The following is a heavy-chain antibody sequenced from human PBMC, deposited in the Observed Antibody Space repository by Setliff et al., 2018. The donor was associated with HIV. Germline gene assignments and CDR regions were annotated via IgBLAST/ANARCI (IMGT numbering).Heavy chain of an antibody. CDR2: INHSGST. CDR3: ARSPYGDWLYYFDY. J-gene: IGHJ4*02. D-gene: IGHD4-17*01. V-gene: IGHV4-34*01. CDR1: GGSFSGYY. Sequence: SETLSLTCAVYGGSFSGYYWSWIRQPPGKGLEWIGEINHSGSTNYNPSLKSRVTISVDTSKNQFSLKLSSVTAADTAMYYCARSPYGDWLYYFDYWGQGTLVTVSS.